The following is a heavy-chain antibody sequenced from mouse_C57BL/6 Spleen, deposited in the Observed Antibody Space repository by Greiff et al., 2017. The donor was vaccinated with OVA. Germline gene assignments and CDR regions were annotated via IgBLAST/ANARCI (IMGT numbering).Heavy chain of an antibody. J-gene: IGHJ4*01. V-gene: IGHV3-6*01. CDR3: ARSIYDYDEDYAMDY. Sequence: VQLQQSGPGLVKPSQSLSLTCSVTGYSITSGYYWNWIRQFPGNKLEWMGYISYDGSNNYNPSLKNRISITRDTSKNQFFLKLNSVTTEDTATYYCARSIYDYDEDYAMDYWGQGTSVTVSS. CDR2: ISYDGSN. CDR1: GYSITSGYY. D-gene: IGHD2-4*01.